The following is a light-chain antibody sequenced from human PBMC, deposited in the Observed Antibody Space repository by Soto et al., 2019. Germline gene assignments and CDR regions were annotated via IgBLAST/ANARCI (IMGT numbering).Light chain of an antibody. CDR1: RGISNY. J-gene: IGKJ1*01. CDR3: QKYNRPGT. CDR2: AAS. V-gene: IGKV1-27*01. Sequence: DIQMTQSPSSLSASVGDRVTITCRASRGISNYLAWYQQKPGKVPKLLIYAASTLQSGVPSRFSGSGSGTDFTLTISSLQPEDVATYYCQKYNRPGTFGQGTKVEIK.